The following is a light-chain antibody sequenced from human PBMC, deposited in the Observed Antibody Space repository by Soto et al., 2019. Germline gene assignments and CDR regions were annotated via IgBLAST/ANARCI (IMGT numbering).Light chain of an antibody. CDR2: AAS. Sequence: IHMTQSPSTLSASVGDSVTITCRAIQSILTWLAWYQQKPGKAPKLLIYAASSLQSGVPSRFRGSGSGTDFTLTISSLQPEDFETYYCLQDYNYPLTFGQGTKVDIK. CDR1: QSILTW. J-gene: IGKJ1*01. CDR3: LQDYNYPLT. V-gene: IGKV1-6*01.